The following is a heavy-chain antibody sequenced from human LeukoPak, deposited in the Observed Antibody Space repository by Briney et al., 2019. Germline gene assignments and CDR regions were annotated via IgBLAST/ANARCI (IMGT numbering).Heavy chain of an antibody. CDR2: ISFNGGST. V-gene: IGHV3-64*01. Sequence: GGSLRLSCAASGFTFSSYAMHWVRQAPGKGLEYVSGISFNGGSTYHANSVKGRFTISRDNSKNTLYLQMGSLRAEDMAVYYRARTDHLQAFDIWGQGTMVTVSS. CDR1: GFTFSSYA. CDR3: ARTDHLQAFDI. J-gene: IGHJ3*02.